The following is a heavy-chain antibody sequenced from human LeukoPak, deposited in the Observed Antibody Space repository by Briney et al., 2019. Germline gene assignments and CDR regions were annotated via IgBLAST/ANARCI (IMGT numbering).Heavy chain of an antibody. CDR2: IKSTPAGGTT. D-gene: IGHD2-2*01. CDR3: TTNEDIVDVPASVRDYYYYYYMDV. Sequence: PGGSLRLSCAASGFTFSDAWMSWVRQAPGKGLEWVGRIKSTPAGGTTEYAAPVKGRFIISRDDSKNTVYLEMNSLKTEDTAVYFCTTNEDIVDVPASVRDYYYYYYMDVWGKGTTVTVSS. CDR1: GFTFSDAW. J-gene: IGHJ6*03. V-gene: IGHV3-15*01.